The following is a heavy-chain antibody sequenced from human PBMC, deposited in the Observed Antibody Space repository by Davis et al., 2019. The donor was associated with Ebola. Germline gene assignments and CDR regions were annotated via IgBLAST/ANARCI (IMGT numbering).Heavy chain of an antibody. CDR3: ARGDSSGWDIDY. J-gene: IGHJ4*02. CDR1: GGSISSYY. Sequence: MPSETLSLTCTVSGGSISSYYWNWIRQPPGKGLEWIGYIYYSGSTDYNPSLKSRVTISVDTSKNQFSLKLSSVTTADTAVYYCARGDSSGWDIDYWGQGTLVTVSS. D-gene: IGHD6-19*01. V-gene: IGHV4-59*01. CDR2: IYYSGST.